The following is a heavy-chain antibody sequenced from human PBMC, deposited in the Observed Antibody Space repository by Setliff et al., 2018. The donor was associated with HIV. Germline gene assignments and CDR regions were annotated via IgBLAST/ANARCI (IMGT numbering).Heavy chain of an antibody. D-gene: IGHD6-19*01. Sequence: ASETLSLTCTVSGGSISSGGYYWSWIRQHPGKGLEWIGYIYYSGGTYYNPSLKSRATISVDTSKNQFSLKLSSVTAADTAVYYCIIAYSSGWLAPMGFDSWGQGTPVTVSS. V-gene: IGHV4-31*08. CDR1: GGSISSGGYY. CDR3: IIAYSSGWLAPMGFDS. J-gene: IGHJ4*02. CDR2: IYYSGGT.